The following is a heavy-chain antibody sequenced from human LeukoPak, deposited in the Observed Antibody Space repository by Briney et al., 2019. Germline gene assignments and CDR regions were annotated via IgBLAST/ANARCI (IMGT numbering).Heavy chain of an antibody. J-gene: IGHJ4*02. V-gene: IGHV4-4*07. CDR1: GYSISNYY. CDR2: FYTSGST. Sequence: SETPSLTCTVSGYSISNYYWSWIRQPAGKGLEWIGHFYTSGSTNYNPSLKSRVSMSVDTSKNQFSLKLTSVTAADTAVYYCARGGGASGSYYWGEGILVTVSS. CDR3: ARGGGASGSYY. D-gene: IGHD6-25*01.